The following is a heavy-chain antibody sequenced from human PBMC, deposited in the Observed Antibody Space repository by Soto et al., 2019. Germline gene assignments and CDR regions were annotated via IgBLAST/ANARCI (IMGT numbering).Heavy chain of an antibody. Sequence: LRLSCAASGFTFSSYSMNWVRQAPGKGLEWVSSISSSSSYIYYADSVKGRFTISRDNAKNSLYLQMNSLRAEDTAVYYCATTGTTAPKKGYYYYGMDVWGPGTTVTVSS. V-gene: IGHV3-21*01. D-gene: IGHD1-7*01. CDR2: ISSSSSYI. CDR1: GFTFSSYS. J-gene: IGHJ6*02. CDR3: ATTGTTAPKKGYYYYGMDV.